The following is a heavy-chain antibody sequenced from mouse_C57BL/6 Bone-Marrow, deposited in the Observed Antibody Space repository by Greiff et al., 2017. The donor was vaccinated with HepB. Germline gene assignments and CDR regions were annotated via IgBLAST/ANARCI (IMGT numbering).Heavy chain of an antibody. Sequence: VQLQESGAELARPGASVKLSCKASGYTFTSYGISWVKQRTGQGLEWIGEIYPRSGNTYYNEKFKGKATLTADKSSSTADMELRSLTSEDSAVYVCARSGYSTYVGYWGQGTTLTVSS. CDR1: GYTFTSYG. V-gene: IGHV1-81*01. J-gene: IGHJ2*01. D-gene: IGHD2-5*01. CDR3: ARSGYSTYVGY. CDR2: IYPRSGNT.